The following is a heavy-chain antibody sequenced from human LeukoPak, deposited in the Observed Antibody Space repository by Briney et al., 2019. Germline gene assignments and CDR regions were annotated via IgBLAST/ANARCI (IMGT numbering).Heavy chain of an antibody. CDR1: GYTFTSYG. V-gene: IGHV1-18*01. D-gene: IGHD3-22*01. CDR2: ISAYNGNT. CDR3: ARAVKYYYDSSGYDFDY. J-gene: IGHJ4*02. Sequence: ASVKVSCKASGYTFTSYGISWVRQAPGQGLEWMGWISAYNGNTNYAQKLQGRVTMTTDTPTSTAYMELRSLRSDDTAVYYCARAVKYYYDSSGYDFDYWGQGTLVTVSS.